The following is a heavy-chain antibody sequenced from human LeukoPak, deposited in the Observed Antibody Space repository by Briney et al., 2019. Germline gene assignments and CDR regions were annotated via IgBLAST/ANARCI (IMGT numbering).Heavy chain of an antibody. CDR2: IYYSGST. J-gene: IGHJ4*02. CDR1: GGSMSTYY. V-gene: IGHV4-59*01. Sequence: PSETLSLTCTVSGGSMSTYYWSWIRQPPGKGLEWIGYIYYSGSTNYNPSLKSRVITSVDTSKNQFSLRLSSVTAADTAVYSCAREHSYYDSSGYYYGSGYFDYWGQGTLVTVSS. CDR3: AREHSYYDSSGYYYGSGYFDY. D-gene: IGHD3-22*01.